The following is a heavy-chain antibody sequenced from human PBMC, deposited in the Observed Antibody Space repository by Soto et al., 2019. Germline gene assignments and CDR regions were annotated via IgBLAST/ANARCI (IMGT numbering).Heavy chain of an antibody. J-gene: IGHJ4*02. Sequence: SETLSLTCTVSGGSVTKSSYYWGWFPHSQGKGLEWIGSVYYRGRSYSKSSVKSRVTISVDTSKNRFSLSLNSVTASDTAVYFCVSQRTTVPTQAYFDYWGPGALVTVSS. D-gene: IGHD4-17*01. CDR1: GGSVTKSSYY. V-gene: IGHV4-39*01. CDR2: VYYRGRS. CDR3: VSQRTTVPTQAYFDY.